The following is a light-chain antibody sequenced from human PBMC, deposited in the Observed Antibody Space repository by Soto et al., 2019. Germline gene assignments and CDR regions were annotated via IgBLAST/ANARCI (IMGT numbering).Light chain of an antibody. V-gene: IGKV3D-15*01. J-gene: IGKJ4*01. CDR3: QQYNNWPLT. CDR1: QSVSNN. CDR2: GAS. Sequence: EIVLTQSPGTLSLSPGERATLSCRASQSVSNNYLAWYQQKPGQAPRLLIYGASNRATGIPDRFIGSGSGTVFTLTISSLQSEDFAVYYCQQYNNWPLTFGGGTKVDIK.